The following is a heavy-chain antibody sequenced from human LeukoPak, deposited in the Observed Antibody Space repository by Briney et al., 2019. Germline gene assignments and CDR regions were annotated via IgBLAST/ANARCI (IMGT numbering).Heavy chain of an antibody. Sequence: GGSLRLSCAASGFTFSSYTMIWVRRAPGKGLEWVSAISGSGDSTSYADSVKGRFTISRDTSKNTLYLQMNSLRAEDTAVYYCAKGHSSTWYGTDVWGEGTTVTVSS. J-gene: IGHJ6*04. V-gene: IGHV3-23*01. CDR3: AKGHSSTWYGTDV. D-gene: IGHD6-13*01. CDR2: ISGSGDST. CDR1: GFTFSSYT.